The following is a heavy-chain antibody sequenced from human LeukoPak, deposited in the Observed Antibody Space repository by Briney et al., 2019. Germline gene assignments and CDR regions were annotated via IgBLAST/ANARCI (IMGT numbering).Heavy chain of an antibody. Sequence: ASVKVSCKASGYTFTSYGISWVRQAPGQGLEWMGWIGAYNGNTNYAQKLQGRVTMTTDTSTSTAYMELRSLRSDDTAVYYCAREAGNCSSTSCYVYYYYMDVWGKGTTVTVSS. D-gene: IGHD2-2*01. CDR1: GYTFTSYG. V-gene: IGHV1-18*01. CDR2: IGAYNGNT. CDR3: AREAGNCSSTSCYVYYYYMDV. J-gene: IGHJ6*03.